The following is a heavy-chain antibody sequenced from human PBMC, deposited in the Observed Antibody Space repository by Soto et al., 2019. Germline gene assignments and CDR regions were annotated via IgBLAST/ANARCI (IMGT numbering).Heavy chain of an antibody. CDR3: AKEAPPVYSYGPDYYYYYMDV. J-gene: IGHJ6*03. Sequence: GGSLRLSCAASGFTFSSYAMSWVRQAPGKGLEWVSAISSSGGSTYYADSVKGRFTISRDNSKNTLYLQMNSLRAEDTAVYYCAKEAPPVYSYGPDYYYYYMDVWGKGTTVTVSS. D-gene: IGHD5-18*01. CDR2: ISSSGGST. V-gene: IGHV3-23*01. CDR1: GFTFSSYA.